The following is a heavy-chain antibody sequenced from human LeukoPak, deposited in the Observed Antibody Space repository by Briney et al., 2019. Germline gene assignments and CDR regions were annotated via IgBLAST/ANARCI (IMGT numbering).Heavy chain of an antibody. CDR1: GGSISSSSYY. V-gene: IGHV4-39*07. CDR2: IYYSGST. CDR3: ARVPITMVRGRYYYYMDV. Sequence: PSETLSLTCTVSGGSISSSSYYWGWIRQPPGKGLEWIGSIYYSGSTYYNPSLKSRVTISVDTSKNQFSLKLSSVTAADTAAYYCARVPITMVRGRYYYYMDVWGKGTTVTVSS. D-gene: IGHD3-10*01. J-gene: IGHJ6*03.